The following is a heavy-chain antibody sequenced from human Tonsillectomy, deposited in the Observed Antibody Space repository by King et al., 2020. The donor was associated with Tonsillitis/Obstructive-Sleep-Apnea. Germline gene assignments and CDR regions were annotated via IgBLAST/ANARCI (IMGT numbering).Heavy chain of an antibody. CDR2: IYYSGTT. CDR3: ARGDDYDNYLDY. D-gene: IGHD4-17*01. V-gene: IGHV4-31*03. Sequence: QLQESGPGLVKPSYTLSLTCTVSRGSISSGGYYWSWIRQHPGKGLEWIGYIYYSGTTFYNPSLKSRVTISIDTSKDQFSLKLNSVTAADTAVYYCARGDDYDNYLDYWGRGTLVTVSS. J-gene: IGHJ4*02. CDR1: RGSISSGGYY.